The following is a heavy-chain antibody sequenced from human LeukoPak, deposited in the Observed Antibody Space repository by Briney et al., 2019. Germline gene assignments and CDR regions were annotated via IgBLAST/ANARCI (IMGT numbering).Heavy chain of an antibody. V-gene: IGHV1-2*02. CDR2: INPNSGGT. CDR1: GYTFTGYY. J-gene: IGHJ5*02. CDR3: ARGQFTMVRGALPHWFDP. Sequence: ASVKVSCKASGYTFTGYYMHWVRQAPGQGLEWMGWINPNSGGTNYAQKFQGRVTMTRDTSISTAYMELSRLRSDDTAVYYCARGQFTMVRGALPHWFDPWGQGTLVTVSS. D-gene: IGHD3-10*01.